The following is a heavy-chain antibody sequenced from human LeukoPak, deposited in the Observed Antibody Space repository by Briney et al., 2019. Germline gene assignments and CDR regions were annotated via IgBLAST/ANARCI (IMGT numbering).Heavy chain of an antibody. CDR1: GFTFSSYG. J-gene: IGHJ4*02. Sequence: GGSLRLSCAASGFTFSSYGMHWVRQAPGEGLEWVAVIWYDGSNKYYADSVKGRFTISRDNSKDTLYLQMNSLRAEDTAVYYCARQIAYYYDSSGYYTTDYWGQGTLVTVSS. D-gene: IGHD3-22*01. CDR3: ARQIAYYYDSSGYYTTDY. V-gene: IGHV3-33*01. CDR2: IWYDGSNK.